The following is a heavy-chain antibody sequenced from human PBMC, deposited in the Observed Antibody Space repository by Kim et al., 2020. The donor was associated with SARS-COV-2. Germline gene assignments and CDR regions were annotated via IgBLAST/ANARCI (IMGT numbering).Heavy chain of an antibody. CDR2: GNS. CDR3: ARAASQAFDI. Sequence: GNSNYNPSLKSRVTISVDTSKNQFSLRLSSVTAADTAVYYCARAASQAFDIWGQGTMVTVSS. V-gene: IGHV4-59*01. J-gene: IGHJ3*02.